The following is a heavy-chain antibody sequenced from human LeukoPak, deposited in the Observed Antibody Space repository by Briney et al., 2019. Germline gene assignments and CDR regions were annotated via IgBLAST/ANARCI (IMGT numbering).Heavy chain of an antibody. V-gene: IGHV3-15*01. CDR3: TDGYTYGYAD. CDR2: IKSNTDGGTT. D-gene: IGHD5-18*01. J-gene: IGHJ4*02. Sequence: GGSLRLSCAASGFTFSTAWMSRVRQAPGKGLEWVGRIKSNTDGGTTDYTAPVKGRFTISRDDSKNTLYLQMNSLKSEDTAVYYCTDGYTYGYADRGQGTLVTVSS. CDR1: GFTFSTAW.